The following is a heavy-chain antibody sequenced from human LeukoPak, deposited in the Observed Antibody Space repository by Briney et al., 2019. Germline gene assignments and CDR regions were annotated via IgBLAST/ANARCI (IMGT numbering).Heavy chain of an antibody. Sequence: SETLSLTCTVSGDSINSYYWSWIRQPPGKGLEWIGCIYYSGSTNYNPSLKSRVTISVDTSKNQFSLQLSSVTPADTAVYYCARHLLPYSSSSYDYWGQGTLVTVSS. D-gene: IGHD6-6*01. CDR3: ARHLLPYSSSSYDY. CDR2: IYYSGST. CDR1: GDSINSYY. J-gene: IGHJ4*02. V-gene: IGHV4-59*08.